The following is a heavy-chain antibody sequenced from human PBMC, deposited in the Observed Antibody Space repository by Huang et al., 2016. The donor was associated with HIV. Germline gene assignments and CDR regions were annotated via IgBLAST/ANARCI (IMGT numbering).Heavy chain of an antibody. J-gene: IGHJ4*02. D-gene: IGHD4-4*01. CDR3: ARAPEFGNYEFDQ. Sequence: HVQLVESGGGVVQPGRSLSPSCVASGFSFSNYAGHWVRQAPGKGLGWVAVISYDGTRKYYADYVKGRFTVSRDNSKNTAYVQMNNPRGGDTAVYYCARAPEFGNYEFDQWGLGTLVTVSS. V-gene: IGHV3-30-3*01. CDR2: ISYDGTRK. CDR1: GFSFSNYA.